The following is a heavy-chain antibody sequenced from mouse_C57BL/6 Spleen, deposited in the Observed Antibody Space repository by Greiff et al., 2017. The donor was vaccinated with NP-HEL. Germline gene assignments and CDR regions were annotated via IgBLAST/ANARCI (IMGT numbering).Heavy chain of an antibody. D-gene: IGHD1-1*01. V-gene: IGHV1-19*01. Sequence: EVQLQQSGPVLVKPGASVKMSCKASGYTFTDYYMNWVKQSHGKSLEWIGVINPYNGGTSYNQKFKGKATLTVDKSSSTAYMELNSLTSEDSAVYYCARRSDYYGSSCFDYWGQGTTLTVSS. CDR1: GYTFTDYY. CDR2: INPYNGGT. J-gene: IGHJ2*01. CDR3: ARRSDYYGSSCFDY.